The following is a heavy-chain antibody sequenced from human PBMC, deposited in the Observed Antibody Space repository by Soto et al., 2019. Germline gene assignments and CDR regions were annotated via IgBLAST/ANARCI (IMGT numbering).Heavy chain of an antibody. CDR1: GFTFSSYA. CDR3: ARGVEDWYDYGMDV. D-gene: IGHD2-15*01. V-gene: IGHV3-30-3*01. CDR2: ISYDGSNK. Sequence: QVQLVESGGGVVQPGRSLRLSCAASGFTFSSYAMHWVRQAPGKGLEWVAVISYDGSNKYYADSVKGRFTISRDNSKNTLYLQMTSLRAEDTAVYYWARGVEDWYDYGMDVWGQGTTVTVSS. J-gene: IGHJ6*02.